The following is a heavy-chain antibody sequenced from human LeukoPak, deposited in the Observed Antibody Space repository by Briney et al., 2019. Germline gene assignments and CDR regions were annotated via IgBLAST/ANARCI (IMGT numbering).Heavy chain of an antibody. CDR1: GGSISSGSYY. J-gene: IGHJ4*02. D-gene: IGHD4-11*01. CDR2: IYYSGST. CDR3: ASQGATVYYFDY. Sequence: SETLSLTCTVSGGSISSGSYYWGWIRQPPGKGLEWIGSIYYSGSTYYNPSLKSRVTISVDTSKNQFSLKLSSVTAADTAVYYCASQGATVYYFDYWGQGTLVTVSS. V-gene: IGHV4-39*01.